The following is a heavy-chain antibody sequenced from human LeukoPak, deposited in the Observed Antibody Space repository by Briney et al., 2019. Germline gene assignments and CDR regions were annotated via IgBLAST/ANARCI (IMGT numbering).Heavy chain of an antibody. V-gene: IGHV3-23*01. Sequence: GGSLRLSCAASGFTFSSYAMSWVRQAPGKGLEWVSGISGSGGSTYYADSVKGRFTISRDNSKNTLYLKMNSLRAEDTAVYYCAKGLQGYSSSWFDPWGQGTLVTVSS. D-gene: IGHD4-11*01. CDR2: ISGSGGST. CDR3: AKGLQGYSSSWFDP. J-gene: IGHJ5*02. CDR1: GFTFSSYA.